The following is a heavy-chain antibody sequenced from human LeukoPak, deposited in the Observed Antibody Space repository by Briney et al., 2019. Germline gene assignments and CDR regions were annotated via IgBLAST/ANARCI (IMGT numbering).Heavy chain of an antibody. Sequence: SETLSLTCTVSGGSIRSSYYYGGWIRQPPGKWLEWIGSIYYSGSTYYNPSLKSRVTISVDTPKNQFSLKLSSVPAADKDVYYRARITGTTTSTPDYYYYGMDVWGQGTTVTVPS. J-gene: IGHJ6*02. V-gene: IGHV4-39*07. CDR2: IYYSGST. CDR3: ARITGTTTSTPDYYYYGMDV. CDR1: GGSIRSSYYY. D-gene: IGHD1-20*01.